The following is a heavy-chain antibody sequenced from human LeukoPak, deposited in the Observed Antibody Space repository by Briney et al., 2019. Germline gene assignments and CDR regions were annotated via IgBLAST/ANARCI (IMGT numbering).Heavy chain of an antibody. V-gene: IGHV3-30*02. CDR1: GFTFSSYG. D-gene: IGHD3-3*01. CDR2: IRYDGSNK. J-gene: IGHJ6*03. CDR3: AKEHYDFWSGYYRGGGYYMDV. Sequence: GGSLRLSCAASGFTFSSYGMHWVRQAPGKGLEWVAFIRYDGSNKYYADSVKGRFTISRDNSKNSLYLQMNSLRAEDTALYYCAKEHYDFWSGYYRGGGYYMDVWGKGTTVTVS.